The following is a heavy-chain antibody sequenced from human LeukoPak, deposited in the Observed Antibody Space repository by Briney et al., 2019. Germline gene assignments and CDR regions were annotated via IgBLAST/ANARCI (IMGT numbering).Heavy chain of an antibody. D-gene: IGHD2-2*02. V-gene: IGHV3-30*18. J-gene: IGHJ4*02. CDR1: GFTFSSYG. Sequence: GGSLRLSCAASGFTFSSYGMHWVRQAPGKGLEWVAVISYDGSNKYYADSVKGRFTISRDNSKNTLYLQMNSLRAEDTAVYYCAKDPQVSRVVPAALRPRYFDYWGQGTLVTVSS. CDR2: ISYDGSNK. CDR3: AKDPQVSRVVPAALRPRYFDY.